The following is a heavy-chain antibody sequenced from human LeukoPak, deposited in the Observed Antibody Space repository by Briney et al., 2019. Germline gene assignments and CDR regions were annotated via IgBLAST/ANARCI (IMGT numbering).Heavy chain of an antibody. CDR3: ARVQSRIAAAGTRWFDP. CDR1: GYTFTSYD. Sequence: VASVKVSCKASGYTFTSYDINWVRQATGQGLEWMGWMNPNSGNTGYAQKFQGRVTMTRNTSISTAYMELSSLRSEDTAMYYCARVQSRIAAAGTRWFDPWGQGTLVTVSS. CDR2: MNPNSGNT. V-gene: IGHV1-8*01. J-gene: IGHJ5*02. D-gene: IGHD6-13*01.